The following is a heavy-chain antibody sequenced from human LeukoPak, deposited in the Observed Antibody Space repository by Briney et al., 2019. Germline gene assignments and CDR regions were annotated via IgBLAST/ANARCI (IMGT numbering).Heavy chain of an antibody. D-gene: IGHD3-3*01. CDR3: AKDPAYYDFWSGYSYFDY. V-gene: IGHV3-23*01. J-gene: IGHJ4*02. Sequence: GGSLRLSCAASGFTFSSYAMSWVRQAPGKGLEWVSAISGSGGSTYYADSVKGRFTISRDNSKNTLYLQMNSLRAEDTAVYYCAKDPAYYDFWSGYSYFDYWGQGTLVTVSS. CDR2: ISGSGGST. CDR1: GFTFSSYA.